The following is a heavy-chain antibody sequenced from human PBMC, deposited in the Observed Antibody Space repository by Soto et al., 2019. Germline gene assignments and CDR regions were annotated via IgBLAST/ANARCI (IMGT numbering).Heavy chain of an antibody. V-gene: IGHV4-34*01. CDR1: GGSFSGYY. CDR3: ARGLTMIVVFHY. Sequence: SETLSLTCAVYGGSFSGYYWSWIRQPPGKGLEWIGEINHSGSTNYNPSLKSRVTISVDTSKNQFSLKLSSVTAADTAVYYCARGLTMIVVFHYWGQGTLVTVPS. CDR2: INHSGST. J-gene: IGHJ4*02. D-gene: IGHD3-22*01.